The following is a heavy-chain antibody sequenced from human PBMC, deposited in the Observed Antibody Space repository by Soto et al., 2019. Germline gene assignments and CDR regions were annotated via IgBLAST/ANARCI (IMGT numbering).Heavy chain of an antibody. J-gene: IGHJ4*02. CDR3: ARSSSRWGYCSSTSCHPAFDY. CDR1: GGSFSGYY. V-gene: IGHV4-34*01. Sequence: KTSETLSLTCAVYGGSFSGYYWSWIRQPPGKGLEWIGEINHSGSTNYNPSLKSRVTISVDTSKNQFSLKLSSVTAADTVVYYCARSSSRWGYCSSTSCHPAFDYWGQGTLVTVSS. D-gene: IGHD2-2*01. CDR2: INHSGST.